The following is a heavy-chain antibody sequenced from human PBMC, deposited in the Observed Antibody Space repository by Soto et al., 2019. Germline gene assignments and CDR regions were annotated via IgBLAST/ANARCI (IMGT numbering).Heavy chain of an antibody. J-gene: IGHJ4*02. Sequence: SETLSLTCTVSGGSISSGGYYWSWIRQHPGKGLEWIGYIYYSGSTYYNPSLKSRVTISVDTSKNQFSLKLSSVTAADTAVYYCARDPGEDDILTGYSAPYFDYWGQGTLVTVSS. D-gene: IGHD3-9*01. V-gene: IGHV4-31*03. CDR2: IYYSGST. CDR3: ARDPGEDDILTGYSAPYFDY. CDR1: GGSISSGGYY.